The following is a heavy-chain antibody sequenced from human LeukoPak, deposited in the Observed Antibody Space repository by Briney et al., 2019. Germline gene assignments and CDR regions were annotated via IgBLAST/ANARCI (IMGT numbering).Heavy chain of an antibody. CDR1: GFTFSSYV. V-gene: IGHV3-7*03. J-gene: IGHJ4*02. Sequence: GGSLRLSCAASGFTFSSYVMSWVRQAPGKGLEWVANIKKDGSETYYVDSVKGRFTISRDNAKNSLYLQMNSLRAEDTAIYYCARGRYSSTTYYFDSWGQGTLVTVSS. D-gene: IGHD6-13*01. CDR3: ARGRYSSTTYYFDS. CDR2: IKKDGSET.